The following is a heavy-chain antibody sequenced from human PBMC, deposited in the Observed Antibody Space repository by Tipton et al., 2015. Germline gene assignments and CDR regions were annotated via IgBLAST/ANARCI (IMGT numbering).Heavy chain of an antibody. CDR1: GFTFSSYS. CDR3: ARVRGEDSFGYYYYYGMDV. CDR2: ITSSSGYI. Sequence: GSLRLSCAASGFTFSSYSMNWVRQAPGKGLEWVSAITSSSGYIYYADSVKGRFTISRDNAKNSLYLLLNSLRAEDTAVYFCARVRGEDSFGYYYYYGMDVWGQGTTVTVSS. D-gene: IGHD5-18*01. V-gene: IGHV3-21*01. J-gene: IGHJ6*02.